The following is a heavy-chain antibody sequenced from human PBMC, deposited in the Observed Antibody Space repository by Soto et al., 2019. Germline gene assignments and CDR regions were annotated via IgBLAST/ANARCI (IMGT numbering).Heavy chain of an antibody. CDR3: PREEPAWPLAYGLDV. Sequence: GGSLRLSCAASGFTFSSYSMNWVRQAPGKGLEWVSSISSSSNYIYYADSVKGRFTISRDNANNSLYLQMNSLRAEDTAVYYCPREEPAWPLAYGLDVWGQGTTVT. CDR2: ISSSSNYI. CDR1: GFTFSSYS. V-gene: IGHV3-21*01. J-gene: IGHJ6*02.